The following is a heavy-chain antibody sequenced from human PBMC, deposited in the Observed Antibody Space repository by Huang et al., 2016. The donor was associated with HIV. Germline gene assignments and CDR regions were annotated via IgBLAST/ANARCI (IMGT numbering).Heavy chain of an antibody. Sequence: QVKLVQSGAEVKKPGASVKVSCKPSGYTFSGYAITWVRQAPGQGLEGMGWVSPYNGDTNDVQNLQGRVTMTTDMSTTTAYMELRSLTSDDTAIYYCARKFGRDFDYWGQGTLVTVSS. D-gene: IGHD3-16*01. CDR2: VSPYNGDT. CDR1: GYTFSGYA. CDR3: ARKFGRDFDY. J-gene: IGHJ4*02. V-gene: IGHV1-18*01.